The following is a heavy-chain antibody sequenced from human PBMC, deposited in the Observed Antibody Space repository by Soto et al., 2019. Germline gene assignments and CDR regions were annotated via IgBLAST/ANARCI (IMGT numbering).Heavy chain of an antibody. J-gene: IGHJ3*02. CDR1: GGSISSGFYY. Sequence: SETLSLTCTVSGGSISSGFYYWSWIRQHPGKGLEWIGYIYYSGSTYYNPSLKSRVTISVDTSKNQFSLKLSSVTAADTAVYYCARGYCSSTSCRDAFDIWGQGTMVTVSS. D-gene: IGHD2-2*01. V-gene: IGHV4-61*01. CDR2: IYYSGST. CDR3: ARGYCSSTSCRDAFDI.